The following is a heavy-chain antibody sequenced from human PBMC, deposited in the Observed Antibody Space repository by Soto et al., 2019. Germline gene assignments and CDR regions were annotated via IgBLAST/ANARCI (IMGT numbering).Heavy chain of an antibody. CDR1: GLTISDYA. J-gene: IGHJ4*02. D-gene: IGHD3-9*01. CDR2: ITASGGGT. Sequence: GGSLRLSCADSGLTISDYAMSWVRQAPGKGLEWVSAITASGGGTYYADSVKGRFTISRDNSQNTVYLQMNSLRAEDTAVYYCAKDHRAPYYNTLTSYYNVYYIDYWGQGTLVTVSS. V-gene: IGHV3-23*01. CDR3: AKDHRAPYYNTLTSYYNVYYIDY.